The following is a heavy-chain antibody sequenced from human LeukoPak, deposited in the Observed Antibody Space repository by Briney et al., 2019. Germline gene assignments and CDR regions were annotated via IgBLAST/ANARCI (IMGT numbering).Heavy chain of an antibody. V-gene: IGHV3-33*01. CDR3: ASGTIPFTFGEIWSLDY. CDR1: GITFRSYG. CDR2: IWYDGSKQ. J-gene: IGHJ4*02. D-gene: IGHD3-16*01. Sequence: PGGSLRLSCAASGITFRSYGMHWARQAPGKGLEWVALIWYDGSKQYYGDSVKGRFTISRDNSKNMLYLEMHSLRAEDTAIYYCASGTIPFTFGEIWSLDYWGQGTLVTVSS.